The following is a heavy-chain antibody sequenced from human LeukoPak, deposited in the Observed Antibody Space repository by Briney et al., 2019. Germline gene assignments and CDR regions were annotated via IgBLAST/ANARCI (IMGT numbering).Heavy chain of an antibody. CDR2: IIPIFGTA. CDR3: ASLVGATREKNDY. CDR1: GYTFTTYP. Sequence: SVKVSCKASGYTFTTYPINWVRQAPGQGLEWMGGIIPIFGTANYAQKFQGRVTITADESTSTAYMELSSLRSEDTAVYYCASLVGATREKNDYWGQGTLVTVSS. D-gene: IGHD1-26*01. V-gene: IGHV1-69*13. J-gene: IGHJ4*02.